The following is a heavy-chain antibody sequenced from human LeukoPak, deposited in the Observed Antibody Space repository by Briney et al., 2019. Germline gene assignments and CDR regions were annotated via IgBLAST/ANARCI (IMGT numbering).Heavy chain of an antibody. J-gene: IGHJ3*02. V-gene: IGHV3-23*01. CDR1: GFTLRNSA. CDR2: ISGTHGCT. Sequence: AGGSLRLSCAASGFTLRNSAMSWVRQAPGEGLEWVSVISGTHGCTYYADSVKGRFTISRDNSKNTLFLQMNSLRGEDTAVYYCARDRPTYYYDRSGHYDAFDIWGHGTMVTVSS. D-gene: IGHD3-22*01. CDR3: ARDRPTYYYDRSGHYDAFDI.